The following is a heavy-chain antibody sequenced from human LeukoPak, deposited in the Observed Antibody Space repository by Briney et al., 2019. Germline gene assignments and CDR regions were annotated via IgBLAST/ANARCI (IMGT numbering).Heavy chain of an antibody. CDR1: GGSISSSSYY. CDR2: IYYSGST. V-gene: IGHV4-39*01. Sequence: SETLSLTCTVSGGSISSSSYYWGWIRQPPGKGLEWIGSIYYSGSTYYNPSLKSRVTISVDTSKNQFSLKLSSVTAADTAVYYCAGSLDDILTNDAFDIWGQGTMVTVSS. CDR3: AGSLDDILTNDAFDI. J-gene: IGHJ3*02. D-gene: IGHD3-9*01.